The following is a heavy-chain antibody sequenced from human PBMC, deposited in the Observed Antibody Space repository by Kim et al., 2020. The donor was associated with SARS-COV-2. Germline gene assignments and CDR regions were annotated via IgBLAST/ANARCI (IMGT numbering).Heavy chain of an antibody. CDR1: GYSLTNYW. Sequence: GESLKISCKGSGYSLTNYWIGWVRQMPGKGLEWMGIIYPGDSDTKYSPSFQGQVTISVDKSISTAYLQWSSLKASDTAMYYCATLSYYDSFGGFDYWGQGTLVIVSS. CDR3: ATLSYYDSFGGFDY. V-gene: IGHV5-51*01. J-gene: IGHJ4*02. CDR2: IYPGDSDT. D-gene: IGHD3-22*01.